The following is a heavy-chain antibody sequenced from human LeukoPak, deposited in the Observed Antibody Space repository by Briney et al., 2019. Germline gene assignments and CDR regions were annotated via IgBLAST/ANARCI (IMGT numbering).Heavy chain of an antibody. J-gene: IGHJ6*04. V-gene: IGHV1-46*01. CDR2: INASGGST. D-gene: IGHD6-19*01. CDR1: GYTFTSYY. CDR3: ARGGEVGIAVAGVIYYYYYYGMDV. Sequence: ASVKVSCKASGYTFTSYYMHWGRQAPGQGGEGMGVINASGGSTSYTQKFQGRDTITRDTSTSTVYMELSSLRSEDTAVYSCARGGEVGIAVAGVIYYYYYYGMDVWGKGTTVTVSS.